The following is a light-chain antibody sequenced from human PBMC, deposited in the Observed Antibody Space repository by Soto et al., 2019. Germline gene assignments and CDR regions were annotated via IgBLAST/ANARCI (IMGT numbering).Light chain of an antibody. CDR3: QHYNVWPPWT. CDR1: QNVRRN. CDR2: GAI. Sequence: EIVMTQSPATLSVSPEDRVTLSCRASQNVRRNIAWYQQKPGQAHSLLIFGAITRATGIPARFSGSGSGTEFTLTISSLQSEDSAIYYCQHYNVWPPWTFGQGTKV. J-gene: IGKJ1*01. V-gene: IGKV3-15*01.